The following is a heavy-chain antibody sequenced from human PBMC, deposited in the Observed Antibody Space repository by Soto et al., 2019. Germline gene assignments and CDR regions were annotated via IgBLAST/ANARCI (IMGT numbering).Heavy chain of an antibody. D-gene: IGHD1-7*01. V-gene: IGHV4-59*01. J-gene: IGHJ4*02. CDR2: IYYSGST. Sequence: PSETLSLTCTVSGGSISSYYWSWIRQPPGEGLEWIGYIYYSGSTNYNPSLKSRVTISVDTSKNQFSLKLSSVTAADTAVYYCARDGRDHRYNWNYDPLNPYYFDYWGQGTLVTVSS. CDR1: GGSISSYY. CDR3: ARDGRDHRYNWNYDPLNPYYFDY.